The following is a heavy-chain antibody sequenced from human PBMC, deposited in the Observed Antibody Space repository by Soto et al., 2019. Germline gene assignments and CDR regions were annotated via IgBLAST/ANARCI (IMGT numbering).Heavy chain of an antibody. CDR2: ISGSGGST. CDR1: GFTFSSYA. J-gene: IGHJ3*02. V-gene: IGHV3-23*01. Sequence: EVQLLESGGGLVQPGGSLRLSCAASGFTFSSYAMSWVRQAPGKGLEWVSAISGSGGSTYYADSVKGRFTISRDNSKNTLYLQMNSLRAEDTAVYYCAKDRRQWLVHSDAFDIWGQGTIVTVSS. D-gene: IGHD6-19*01. CDR3: AKDRRQWLVHSDAFDI.